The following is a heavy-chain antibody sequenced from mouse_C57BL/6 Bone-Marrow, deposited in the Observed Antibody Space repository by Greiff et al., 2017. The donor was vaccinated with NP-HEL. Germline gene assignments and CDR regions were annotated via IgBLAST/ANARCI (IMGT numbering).Heavy chain of an antibody. Sequence: QVQLQQSGAELVRPGASVTLSCKASGYTFTDYEMHWVKQTPVHGLEWIGAIDPETGGTAYNQKFKGKAILTADKSSSTAYMELRSLTSEDSAVYYSQTGPVYYFDYWGKGTTLTVAS. CDR1: GYTFTDYE. CDR2: IDPETGGT. V-gene: IGHV1-15*01. D-gene: IGHD4-1*01. J-gene: IGHJ2*01. CDR3: QTGPVYYFDY.